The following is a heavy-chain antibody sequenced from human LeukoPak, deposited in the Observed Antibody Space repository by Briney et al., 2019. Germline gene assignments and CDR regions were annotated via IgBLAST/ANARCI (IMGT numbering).Heavy chain of an antibody. Sequence: ASVKVSCKASGGTFSNYAISWVRQAPGQGLEWMGGIIPIFGTANYAQKFQGRVTITADESTSTAYMELSSLSSEDTAVYYCAIVQHGGGGYWGQGTLVTVSS. J-gene: IGHJ4*02. D-gene: IGHD2-15*01. CDR2: IIPIFGTA. V-gene: IGHV1-69*13. CDR1: GGTFSNYA. CDR3: AIVQHGGGGY.